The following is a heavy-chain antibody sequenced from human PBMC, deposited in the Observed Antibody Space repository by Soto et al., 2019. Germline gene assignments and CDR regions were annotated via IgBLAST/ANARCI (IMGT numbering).Heavy chain of an antibody. D-gene: IGHD3-9*01. V-gene: IGHV3-15*07. Sequence: EVQLVESGGGLVKPGGSLRLSCAASGFTFSNAWMNWVRQAPGKGLEWVGRIKSKTDGGTTDYAAPVKGRFTISRDDSKNTLYLQMNSLKTEDTAVYYCTTLQVYYYIVTGLYYFDYWGQGTLVTVSS. CDR1: GFTFSNAW. J-gene: IGHJ4*02. CDR2: IKSKTDGGTT. CDR3: TTLQVYYYIVTGLYYFDY.